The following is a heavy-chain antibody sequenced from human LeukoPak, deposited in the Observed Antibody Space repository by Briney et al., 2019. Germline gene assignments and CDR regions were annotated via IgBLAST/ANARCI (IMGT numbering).Heavy chain of an antibody. CDR3: ANFACSSTSCLDY. V-gene: IGHV3-23*01. J-gene: IGHJ4*02. D-gene: IGHD2-2*01. CDR2: ISGSGDST. CDR1: GFTFSSYV. Sequence: PGGSLRLSCAASGFTFSSYVMSWVRQAPGKGLEWVSAISGSGDSTYYADSVKGRFTISRDNSKNTLYLQMNSLRAEDTAVYYCANFACSSTSCLDYWGQGTLVTVSS.